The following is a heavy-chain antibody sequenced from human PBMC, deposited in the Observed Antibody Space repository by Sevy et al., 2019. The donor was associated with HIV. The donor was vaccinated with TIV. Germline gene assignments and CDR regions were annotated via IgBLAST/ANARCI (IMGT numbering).Heavy chain of an antibody. J-gene: IGHJ5*02. V-gene: IGHV3-48*03. CDR1: GFTFSSYE. D-gene: IGHD6-19*01. Sequence: GGSPRLSCAASGFTFSSYEMNWVRQAPGKGLEWVSYISSSGSTIYYADSVKGRFTISRDNAKNSLYLQMNSLRAEDTAVYYCARAYASSGWYTVGLDPWGQGTLVTVSS. CDR3: ARAYASSGWYTVGLDP. CDR2: ISSSGSTI.